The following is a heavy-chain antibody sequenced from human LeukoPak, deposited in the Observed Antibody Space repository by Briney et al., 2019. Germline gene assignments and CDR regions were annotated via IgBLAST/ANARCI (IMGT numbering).Heavy chain of an antibody. Sequence: ASVRLSCTASGYTFTSYGISWVRQAPGQGLEWMGWISAYNGNTNYAQKLQGRVTMTTDTSTSTAYLELRSLTSDDTAVYYCARDIYYGSGTYYTFWGQGTLVTVSS. J-gene: IGHJ4*02. CDR2: ISAYNGNT. V-gene: IGHV1-18*01. CDR3: ARDIYYGSGTYYTF. CDR1: GYTFTSYG. D-gene: IGHD3-10*01.